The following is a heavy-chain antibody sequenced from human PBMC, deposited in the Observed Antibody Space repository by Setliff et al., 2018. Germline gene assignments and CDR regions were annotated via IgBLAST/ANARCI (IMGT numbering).Heavy chain of an antibody. Sequence: VASVKVSCKASGYSFTNYDINWVRQATGQGLEWMGWINPNSGNTDYAQKFQGRVTMTTNTSINTAYMELSSLRFEDTAVYHCARPDVGGSWTSDAFDIWGQGTMVTVSS. CDR1: GYSFTNYD. J-gene: IGHJ3*02. V-gene: IGHV1-8*02. CDR3: ARPDVGGSWTSDAFDI. CDR2: INPNSGNT.